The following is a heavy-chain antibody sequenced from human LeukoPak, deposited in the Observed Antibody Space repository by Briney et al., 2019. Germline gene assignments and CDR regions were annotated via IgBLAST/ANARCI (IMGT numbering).Heavy chain of an antibody. D-gene: IGHD1-7*01. J-gene: IGHJ5*02. CDR2: ISGSGGST. V-gene: IGHV3-23*01. CDR1: GFTFSSYA. CDR3: AKCPLKTGTTSWFDP. Sequence: GGSLRLSCAASGFTFSSYAMSWVRQAPGKGLEWVSAISGSGGSTYYADSVKGRFTISRDNPKNTLNLQMNSLRAEDTAVYYCAKCPLKTGTTSWFDPWGQGTLVTVSS.